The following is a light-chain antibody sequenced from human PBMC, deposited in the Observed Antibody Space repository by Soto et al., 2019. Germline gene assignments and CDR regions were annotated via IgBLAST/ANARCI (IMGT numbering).Light chain of an antibody. V-gene: IGLV2-14*03. CDR1: SSDVGTYKY. CDR3: GSYTTSTTLV. J-gene: IGLJ2*01. CDR2: DVN. Sequence: QPVLTQPASVSGSPGQSITISCTGTSSDVGTYKYVSWYQQHPGKAPKLIIYDVNNRPSGVSNRFSGSKSGNTASLTISGLQAEDEGDYYCGSYTTSTTLVFGGGTKVTVL.